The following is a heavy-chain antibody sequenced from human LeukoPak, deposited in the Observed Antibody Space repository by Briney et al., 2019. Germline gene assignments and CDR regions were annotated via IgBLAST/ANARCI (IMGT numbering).Heavy chain of an antibody. CDR1: GGSISSSNW. V-gene: IGHV4-4*02. J-gene: IGHJ4*02. D-gene: IGHD4-17*01. Sequence: SETLSLTCAVSGGSISSSNWWSWVRQPPGKGLEWIGEIYHSGSTNYNPPLKSRVTISVDKSKNQFSLKLSSVTAADTAVYYCARKPTVTRYYFDYWGQGTLVTVSS. CDR2: IYHSGST. CDR3: ARKPTVTRYYFDY.